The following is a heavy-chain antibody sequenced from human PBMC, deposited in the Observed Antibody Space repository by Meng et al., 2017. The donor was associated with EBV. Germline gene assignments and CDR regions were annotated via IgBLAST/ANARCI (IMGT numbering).Heavy chain of an antibody. CDR2: IYDGGTT. CDR3: AKSSSSTPGVVDS. CDR1: GASVSGGTFH. Sequence: QAQPHESVPGRVKPSETLSLTCTDSGASVSGGTFHWSWIRQPPGKELQWIGYIYDGGTTIYNPSLKSRVTIFLDTSRNQFSLGLRSVTTADTAVYYCAKSSSSTPGVVDSWGQGTLVTSPQ. D-gene: IGHD2-2*01. V-gene: IGHV4-61*01. J-gene: IGHJ4*02.